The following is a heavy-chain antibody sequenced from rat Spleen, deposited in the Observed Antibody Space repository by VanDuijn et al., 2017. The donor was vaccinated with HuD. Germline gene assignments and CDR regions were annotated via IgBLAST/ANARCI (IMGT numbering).Heavy chain of an antibody. V-gene: IGHV5-31*01. CDR3: ARDSDIPTYFFDY. Sequence: EVQLVESGGGLVQPGRSLKLSCVASGFTFNNYWMTWIRQAPGKGLEWVASISYDGSSTYYRDSVKGRFTISRDNAKSTLYLQMDSLRSEDTATYYCARDSDIPTYFFDYWGQGVMVTVSS. CDR1: GFTFNNYW. D-gene: IGHD2-1*01. J-gene: IGHJ2*01. CDR2: ISYDGSST.